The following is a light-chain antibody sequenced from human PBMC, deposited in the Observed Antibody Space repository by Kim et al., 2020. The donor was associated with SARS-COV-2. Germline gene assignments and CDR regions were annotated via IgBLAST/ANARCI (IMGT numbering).Light chain of an antibody. J-gene: IGLJ2*01. CDR1: KLGDKY. V-gene: IGLV3-1*01. CDR2: QDS. CDR3: QAWDSSNVV. Sequence: VATGQTASITCSGDKLGDKYACWYQQKPGQSPVLVIYQDSKRPSGIPERFSGSNSGNTATLTIGGTQAMDEADYYCQAWDSSNVVFGGGTQLTVL.